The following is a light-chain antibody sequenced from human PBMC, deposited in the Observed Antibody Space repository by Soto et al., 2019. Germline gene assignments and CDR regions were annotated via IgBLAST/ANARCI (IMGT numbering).Light chain of an antibody. CDR2: KDS. J-gene: IGLJ2*01. V-gene: IGLV3-25*03. CDR3: QSADSSGPYVV. Sequence: SYELTQPPSVSVFPGQTARITCSGDALPKQYAYWYQQKPGQAPILVIYKDSERPSGIPERFSGSSSGTTVTLTISGVQAEDEADYYCQSADSSGPYVVFGGGTKLTVL. CDR1: ALPKQY.